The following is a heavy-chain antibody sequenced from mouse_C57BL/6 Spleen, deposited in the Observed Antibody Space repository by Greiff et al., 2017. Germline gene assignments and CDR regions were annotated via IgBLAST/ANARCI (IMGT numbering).Heavy chain of an antibody. CDR1: GFTFSDYY. Sequence: DVMLVESGGGLVQPGGSLKLSCAASGFTFSDYYMYWVRQTPEKRLEWVAYISNGGGSTYYPDTVKGRFTISRDNAKNTLYLQMSRLKSEDTAMYYCARLNWEGAMDYWGQGTSVTVSS. J-gene: IGHJ4*01. V-gene: IGHV5-12*01. CDR3: ARLNWEGAMDY. D-gene: IGHD4-1*01. CDR2: ISNGGGST.